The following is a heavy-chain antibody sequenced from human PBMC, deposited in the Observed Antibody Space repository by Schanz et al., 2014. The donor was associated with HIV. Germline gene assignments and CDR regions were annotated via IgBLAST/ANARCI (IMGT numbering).Heavy chain of an antibody. Sequence: EVQLVESGGGLVKPGRSLRLSCAASGFNFNNYAMTWVRQAPGKGLEWVSSISESGGRTYYADSVNGRFTISRDNSKNTLYLQMTTLRIDDTAVYYCAKPEYDSRGSSQSHFDYWGQGTLVTVSS. CDR1: GFNFNNYA. CDR3: AKPEYDSRGSSQSHFDY. V-gene: IGHV3-23*04. J-gene: IGHJ4*02. CDR2: ISESGGRT. D-gene: IGHD3-22*01.